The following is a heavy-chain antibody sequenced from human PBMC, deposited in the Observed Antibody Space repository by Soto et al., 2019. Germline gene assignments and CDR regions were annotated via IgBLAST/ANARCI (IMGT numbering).Heavy chain of an antibody. D-gene: IGHD6-19*01. Sequence: EVQLLESGVGLVQPGGSLRLPCAASGFTFSRYVMSWVRKAPGKGLEWVSGISGSGGSTYHADSVKGRFTISRDNSKNTLYLQMNSLRAEDTAIYYCAKGKISSGWLLDYWGQGTLVTVSS. J-gene: IGHJ4*02. CDR1: GFTFSRYV. CDR3: AKGKISSGWLLDY. V-gene: IGHV3-23*01. CDR2: ISGSGGST.